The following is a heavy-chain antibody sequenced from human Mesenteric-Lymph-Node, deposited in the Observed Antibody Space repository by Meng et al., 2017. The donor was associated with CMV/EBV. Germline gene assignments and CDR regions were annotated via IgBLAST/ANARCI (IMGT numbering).Heavy chain of an antibody. CDR2: IIPILGIA. D-gene: IGHD6-13*01. J-gene: IGHJ5*02. CDR3: AGGIAAAGSRWFDP. Sequence: VQLVQSGAEVKKPGSSVKVYCKASGGTFSSYTISWVRQAPGQGLEWMGRIIPILGIANYAQKFQGRVTITADKSTSTAYMELSSLRSEDTAVYYCAGGIAAAGSRWFDPWGQGTLVTVSS. V-gene: IGHV1-69*02. CDR1: GGTFSSYT.